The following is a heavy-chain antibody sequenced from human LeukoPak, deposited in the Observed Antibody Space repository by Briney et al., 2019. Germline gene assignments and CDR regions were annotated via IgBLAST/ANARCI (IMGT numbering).Heavy chain of an antibody. D-gene: IGHD3-22*01. Sequence: SETLSLTCTVSGGSISSYYWSWIRQPPGKGLEWIGYIYYSGSTNYNPSLKSRVTISVDTSKNQFSLKLSSVTAADTAVYYCAGVKTYYYDSRGYYAYWGQGTLVTVSS. CDR3: AGVKTYYYDSRGYYAY. V-gene: IGHV4-59*01. CDR2: IYYSGST. CDR1: GGSISSYY. J-gene: IGHJ4*02.